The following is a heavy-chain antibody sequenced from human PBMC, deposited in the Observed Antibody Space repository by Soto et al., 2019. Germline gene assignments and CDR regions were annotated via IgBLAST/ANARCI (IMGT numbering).Heavy chain of an antibody. CDR3: XXXXXXXXXXGSDY. CDR2: ISYDGSNK. J-gene: IGHJ4*02. Sequence: QVQLVESGGGVVQPGRSLRLSCAASGFTFSNYAMNWVRQXPGXXXXWVALISYDGSNKYYADSVKGRFTISRDSSKNTLYLQMXSLRAXDXAVXXXXXXXXXXXXXGSDYWGQGTLVTVSS. V-gene: IGHV3-30-3*01. D-gene: IGHD1-26*01. CDR1: GFTFSNYA.